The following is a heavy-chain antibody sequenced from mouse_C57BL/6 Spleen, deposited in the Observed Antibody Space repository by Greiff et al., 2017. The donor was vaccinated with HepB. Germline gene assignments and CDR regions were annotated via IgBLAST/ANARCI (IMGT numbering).Heavy chain of an antibody. CDR1: GYTFTSYW. V-gene: IGHV1-69*01. Sequence: QVQLQQSGAELVMPGASVKLSCKASGYTFTSYWMHWVKQRPGQGLEWIGEIDPSDSYTNYNQKFKGKSTLTVDKSSSTAYMQLSSLTSEDSAVYYCARGRRAWFAYWGQGTLVTVSA. CDR3: ARGRRAWFAY. J-gene: IGHJ3*01. CDR2: IDPSDSYT.